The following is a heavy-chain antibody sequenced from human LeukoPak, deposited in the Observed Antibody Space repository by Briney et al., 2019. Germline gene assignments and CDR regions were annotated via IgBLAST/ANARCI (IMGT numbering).Heavy chain of an antibody. D-gene: IGHD6-13*01. CDR3: ARSGSSWYPSLDY. CDR2: ISYDGSNK. J-gene: IGHJ4*02. V-gene: IGHV3-30-3*01. Sequence: GRSLRLSCAASGFTFSSYATHWVRQAPGKGLEWVAVISYDGSNKYYADSVKGRFTISRDNSKNTLYLQMNSLRAEDTAVYYCARSGSSWYPSLDYWGQGTLVTVSS. CDR1: GFTFSSYA.